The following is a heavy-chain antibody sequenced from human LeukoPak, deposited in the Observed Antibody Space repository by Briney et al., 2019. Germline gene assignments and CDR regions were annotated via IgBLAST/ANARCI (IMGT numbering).Heavy chain of an antibody. CDR1: GYSFTSYW. CDR2: IYPGDSDT. CDR3: ARGTGSYSTSSNYYYYMDV. Sequence: GESLKISCKGSGYSFTSYWIGWVRQMPGKGLEWMGIIYPGDSDTRYSPSFQGQVTISADKSISTAYLQWSSLKASDTAMYYCARGTGSYSTSSNYYYYMDVWGKGTTVTVSS. J-gene: IGHJ6*03. V-gene: IGHV5-51*01. D-gene: IGHD1-26*01.